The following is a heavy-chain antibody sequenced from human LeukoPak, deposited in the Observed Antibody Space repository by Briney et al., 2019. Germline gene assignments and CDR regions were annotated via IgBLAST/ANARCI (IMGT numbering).Heavy chain of an antibody. D-gene: IGHD5-18*01. V-gene: IGHV4-61*05. CDR2: IYYSGST. J-gene: IGHJ6*03. CDR3: ARVIGTAMVTSRHYYYYYYMDV. Sequence: SETLSLTCTVSGGSISSSSYYWGWIRQPPGKGLEWIGYIYYSGSTNYNPSLKSRVTISVDTSKNQFSLKLSSVTAADTAVYYCARVIGTAMVTSRHYYYYYYMDVWGKGTTVTISS. CDR1: GGSISSSSYY.